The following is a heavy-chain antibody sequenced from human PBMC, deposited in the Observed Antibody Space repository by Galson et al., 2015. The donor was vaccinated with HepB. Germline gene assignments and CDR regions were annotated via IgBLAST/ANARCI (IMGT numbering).Heavy chain of an antibody. Sequence: SLRLSCAASGFTFDDYGMSWVRQAPGKGLEWVSGINWNGGSTGYADSVKGRFTISRDNAKNSLYLQMNSLRAEDTALYHCASDHAIAVNAFDIWGQGTMVTVSS. J-gene: IGHJ3*02. D-gene: IGHD6-19*01. CDR1: GFTFDDYG. V-gene: IGHV3-20*01. CDR2: INWNGGST. CDR3: ASDHAIAVNAFDI.